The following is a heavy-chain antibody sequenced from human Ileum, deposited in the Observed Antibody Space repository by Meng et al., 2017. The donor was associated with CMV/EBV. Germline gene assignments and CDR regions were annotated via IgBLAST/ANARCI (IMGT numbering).Heavy chain of an antibody. J-gene: IGHJ3*02. CDR2: ISYDEINK. V-gene: IGHV3-30-3*01. CDR3: GRDREGTELFEGIDI. CDR1: GFAFRTYV. Sequence: GGSLRLSCVASGFAFRTYVLHWVRQAPGKGLEWVAVISYDEINKYYADSVKGRFTISRDNSVDTLYLQMNSLRPEDTAVYYWGRDREGTELFEGIDIWGQGTMVTVSS. D-gene: IGHD3-16*01.